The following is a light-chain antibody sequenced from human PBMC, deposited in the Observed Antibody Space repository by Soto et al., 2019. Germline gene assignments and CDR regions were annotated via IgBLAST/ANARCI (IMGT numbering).Light chain of an antibody. CDR1: NSTIGTNT. V-gene: IGLV1-44*01. CDR3: AAWDDSLSGQWV. Sequence: QSVVTQPPSVSGTPGQGVSVSCSGSNSTIGTNTVNWYQHRPGTVPRLLIYSYNQRPSGVPDRFSASKSGTSASLAISRLQAEYEADYYCAAWDDSLSGQWVFGGGTKLTVL. J-gene: IGLJ3*02. CDR2: SYN.